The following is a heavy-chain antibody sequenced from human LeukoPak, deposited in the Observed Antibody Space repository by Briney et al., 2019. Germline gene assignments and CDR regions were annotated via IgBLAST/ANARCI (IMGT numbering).Heavy chain of an antibody. CDR2: INRDGSST. D-gene: IGHD3-22*01. J-gene: IGHJ4*02. V-gene: IGHV3-74*01. CDR3: ARGNDYYDSSGYYY. Sequence: GGSLRLSCAASGVIFSNYWMHWVRQAPGKGLVWVSRINRDGSSTSYADSVKGRFTISRDNAKNSLYLQMNSLRAEDTAVYYCARGNDYYDSSGYYYWGQGTLVTVSS. CDR1: GVIFSNYW.